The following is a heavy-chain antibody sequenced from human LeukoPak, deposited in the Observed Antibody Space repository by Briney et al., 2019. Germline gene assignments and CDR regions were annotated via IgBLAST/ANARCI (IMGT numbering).Heavy chain of an antibody. V-gene: IGHV1-8*01. J-gene: IGHJ6*02. CDR3: ARGHAYYDILTGYSIYAMDI. Sequence: ASVKVSCKASGYTFTDYDINWVRQATAQGLEWMGWMNPKSGNTGYAQKFQGRVNMTRITSITTAYMELSSLRSEDTAVYYCARGHAYYDILTGYSIYAMDIWGQGTAVTVSS. CDR2: MNPKSGNT. CDR1: GYTFTDYD. D-gene: IGHD3-9*01.